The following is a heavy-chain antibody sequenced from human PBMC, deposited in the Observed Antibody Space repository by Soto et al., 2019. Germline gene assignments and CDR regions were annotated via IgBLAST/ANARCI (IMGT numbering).Heavy chain of an antibody. CDR3: ARGHSSSWLTFDY. V-gene: IGHV4-59*01. D-gene: IGHD6-13*01. J-gene: IGHJ4*02. CDR1: GGSISSYY. Sequence: QVQLQESGPGLVKPSETLSLTCTVSGGSISSYYWSWIRQPPGKGLEWIGYIYYSGSTNYNPSLKSRVTISVDTSKNQFSLKLSSVTAADTAVYYCARGHSSSWLTFDYWGQGTLVTVSS. CDR2: IYYSGST.